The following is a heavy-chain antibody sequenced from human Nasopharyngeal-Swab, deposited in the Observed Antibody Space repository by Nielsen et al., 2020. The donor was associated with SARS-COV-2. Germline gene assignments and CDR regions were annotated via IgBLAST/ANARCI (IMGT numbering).Heavy chain of an antibody. Sequence: GGSLRLSCAASGFTISSFGMHWVRQAPGKGLEWVAVIYSRGETHYTDSVRGRFTISRDNSKNMVNLQLNSLRAEDTAVYYCARMDFIASRDYWGQGTLVTVSS. CDR3: ARMDFIASRDY. CDR1: GFTISSFG. V-gene: IGHV3-53*01. CDR2: IYSRGET. D-gene: IGHD6-13*01. J-gene: IGHJ4*02.